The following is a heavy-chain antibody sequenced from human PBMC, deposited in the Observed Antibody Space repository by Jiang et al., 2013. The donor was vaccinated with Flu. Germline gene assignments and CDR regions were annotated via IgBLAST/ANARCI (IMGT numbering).Heavy chain of an antibody. V-gene: IGHV3-74*01. Sequence: NGDGSSTSYADSVKGRFTISRDNAKNTLYLQMSSLRAEDTAVYYCARDYYYDSSGYYALLWGQGTMVTVSS. J-gene: IGHJ3*01. CDR3: ARDYYYDSSGYYALL. CDR2: NGDGSST. D-gene: IGHD3-22*01.